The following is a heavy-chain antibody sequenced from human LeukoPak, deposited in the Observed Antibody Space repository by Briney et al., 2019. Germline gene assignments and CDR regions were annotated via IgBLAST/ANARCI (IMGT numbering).Heavy chain of an antibody. D-gene: IGHD1-26*01. J-gene: IGHJ6*02. CDR1: GFTFSDYY. CDR3: ARDVHSYTGSQLYYYYYYGMDV. CDR2: ISSSGSTI. V-gene: IGHV3-11*04. Sequence: TGGSLRLSCAASGFTFSDYYMSWIRQAPGKGLEWVSYISSSGSTIYYADSVKGRFTISRDNSKNTLYLQMNSLRAEDTAVFYCARDVHSYTGSQLYYYYYYGMDVWGQGTTVTVSS.